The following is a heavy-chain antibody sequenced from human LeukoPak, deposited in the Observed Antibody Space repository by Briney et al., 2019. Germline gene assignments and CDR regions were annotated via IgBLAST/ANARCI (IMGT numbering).Heavy chain of an antibody. CDR2: ISWNSGSI. Sequence: GGSLRLSCAATGFSFDDYAMHWVRQAPGKGLEWVSGISWNSGSIGYADSVKGRFTISRDNAKNSLYLQMNSMKAEDMALYYCARDPYVWGEDIWGQGTMVTVSS. D-gene: IGHD3-16*01. CDR1: GFSFDDYA. J-gene: IGHJ3*02. V-gene: IGHV3-9*03. CDR3: ARDPYVWGEDI.